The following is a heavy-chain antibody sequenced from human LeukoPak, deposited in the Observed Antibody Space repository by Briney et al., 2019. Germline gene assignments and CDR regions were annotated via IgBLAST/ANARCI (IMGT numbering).Heavy chain of an antibody. Sequence: GRSLRLSCAAPGFTFSDYYMSWIRQAPGKGLEWVSYISSSGSTIYYADSVKGRFTISRDNAKNSLYLQMNSLRAEDTAVYYCARDSRFGELSYWGQGTLVAVSS. CDR3: ARDSRFGELSY. CDR1: GFTFSDYY. V-gene: IGHV3-11*01. J-gene: IGHJ4*02. CDR2: ISSSGSTI. D-gene: IGHD3-10*01.